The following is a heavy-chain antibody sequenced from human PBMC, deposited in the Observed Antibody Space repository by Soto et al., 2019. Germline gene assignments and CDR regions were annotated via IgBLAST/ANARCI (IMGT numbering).Heavy chain of an antibody. CDR2: IYHSGST. CDR3: ARVPDR. V-gene: IGHV4-39*07. CDR1: GGSISSSSYY. D-gene: IGHD2-2*01. Sequence: PSETLSLTCTVSGGSISSSSYYWGWIRQPPGKGLEWIGYIYHSGSTYYNPXLKSRVTISVDRSKNQFSLKLSSVTAADTAVYYCARVPDRWGQGTLVTVSS. J-gene: IGHJ5*02.